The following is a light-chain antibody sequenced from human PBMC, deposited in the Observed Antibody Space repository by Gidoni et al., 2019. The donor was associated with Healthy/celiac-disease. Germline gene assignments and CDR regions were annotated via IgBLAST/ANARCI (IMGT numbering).Light chain of an antibody. J-gene: IGLJ3*02. Sequence: SYELTQPPPVSVSPGQTASITCSGDKLGEKYACWYQQKPGQSPVLVIYQDSKRPSGIPERFSGSNSGNTATLTISGTQAMDEADYYCQAWDSSTFWVFGGGTKLTVL. V-gene: IGLV3-1*01. CDR2: QDS. CDR3: QAWDSSTFWV. CDR1: KLGEKY.